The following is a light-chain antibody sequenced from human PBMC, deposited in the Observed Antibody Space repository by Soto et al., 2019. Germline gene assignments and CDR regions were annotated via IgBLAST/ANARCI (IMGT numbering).Light chain of an antibody. CDR1: QSISSW. J-gene: IGKJ4*01. CDR3: QHYNSYST. V-gene: IGKV1-5*03. CDR2: KAS. Sequence: DIQMTQSPSTLSASVGDRVTITGRASQSISSWLAWYQQKPGKAPKLLIYKASSLESGVPSRFSGSGSGTEFTLTIRSLQPDDFATYYCQHYNSYSTFGGGTKGDIK.